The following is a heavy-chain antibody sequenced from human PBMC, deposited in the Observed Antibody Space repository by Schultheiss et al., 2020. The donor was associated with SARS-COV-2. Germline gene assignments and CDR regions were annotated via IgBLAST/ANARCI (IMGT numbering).Heavy chain of an antibody. V-gene: IGHV3-74*01. D-gene: IGHD2-21*02. CDR3: ARDGPIVVVTAIAGGFDY. Sequence: GESLKISCAASGFTFSRNWMHWVRQAPGKGLMWVSRINSDGSGTSYADSVKGRFTISRDNSKNTLYLQMNSLRAEDTAVYYCARDGPIVVVTAIAGGFDYWGQGTLVTVSS. CDR1: GFTFSRNW. J-gene: IGHJ4*02. CDR2: INSDGSGT.